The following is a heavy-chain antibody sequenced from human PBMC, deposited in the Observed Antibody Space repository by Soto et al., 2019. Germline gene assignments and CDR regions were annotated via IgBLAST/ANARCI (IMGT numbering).Heavy chain of an antibody. Sequence: ASVKVSCXASGYTFTSYGISWVRQAPGQGLEWMGWISAYNGNTNYAQKLQGRVTMTTDTSTSTAYMELRSLRSDDTAVYYCARMYYDFWSGYYQNWFDPWGQGTLVTVSS. CDR1: GYTFTSYG. D-gene: IGHD3-3*01. V-gene: IGHV1-18*01. CDR3: ARMYYDFWSGYYQNWFDP. J-gene: IGHJ5*02. CDR2: ISAYNGNT.